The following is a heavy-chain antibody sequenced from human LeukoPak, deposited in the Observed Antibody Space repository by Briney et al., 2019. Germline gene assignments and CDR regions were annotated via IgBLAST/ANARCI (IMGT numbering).Heavy chain of an antibody. V-gene: IGHV6-1*01. Sequence: SQTLSHTCAISGDSVSSNSAAWNWIRQSPSRGLEWLGRTYYRSKWYNDYAVSVKSRITINPDTSKNQFSLQLNSVTPEDTAVYYCARGHPSWGRRPGYFQHWGQGTLVTVSS. J-gene: IGHJ1*01. CDR2: TYYRSKWYN. CDR1: GDSVSSNSAA. CDR3: ARGHPSWGRRPGYFQH. D-gene: IGHD2-2*01.